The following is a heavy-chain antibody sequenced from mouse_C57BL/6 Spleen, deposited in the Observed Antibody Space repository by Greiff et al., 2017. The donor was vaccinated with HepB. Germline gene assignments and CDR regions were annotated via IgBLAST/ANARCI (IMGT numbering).Heavy chain of an antibody. D-gene: IGHD1-1*01. CDR1: GFNIKDDY. J-gene: IGHJ3*01. V-gene: IGHV14-4*01. CDR3: TTTSPGYYGSSYEFAY. CDR2: IDPENGDT. Sequence: EVQLQQSGAELVRPGASVKLSCTASGFNIKDDYMHWVKQRPEQGLEWIGWIDPENGDTEYASKFQGKATITADTSSNTAYLQLSSLTSEDTAVYYCTTTSPGYYGSSYEFAYWGQGTLVTVSA.